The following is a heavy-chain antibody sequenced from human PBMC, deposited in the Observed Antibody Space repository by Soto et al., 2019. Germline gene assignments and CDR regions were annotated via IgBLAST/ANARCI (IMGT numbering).Heavy chain of an antibody. CDR1: GFSLSTSGRC. D-gene: IGHD3-10*01. J-gene: IGHJ3*02. CDR3: ARMVRGVMGHDAFDI. Sequence: SGPTLVNPTQTLTLTCTFSGFSLSTSGRCVSWIRQPPGKSLEWLALIDWDDDKYYSTSLKTRLTISKDTSKNQVVLTMTNMDPVDTATYYCARMVRGVMGHDAFDIWGQGTMVTVSS. CDR2: IDWDDDK. V-gene: IGHV2-70*01.